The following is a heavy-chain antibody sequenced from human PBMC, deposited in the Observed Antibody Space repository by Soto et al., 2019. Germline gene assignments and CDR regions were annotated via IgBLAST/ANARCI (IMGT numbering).Heavy chain of an antibody. Sequence: GASVKVSCKTSGYTFSNYAISWVRQAPGQGLEWMGWISPYNGNANYTEKFQGRVSMTTDTSTTTAYMELTSLTSDDTAIYYCARDLSLIMAAPAYCGQGTLVTVSS. D-gene: IGHD2-8*01. CDR1: GYTFSNYA. CDR2: ISPYNGNA. J-gene: IGHJ4*02. V-gene: IGHV1-18*04. CDR3: ARDLSLIMAAPAY.